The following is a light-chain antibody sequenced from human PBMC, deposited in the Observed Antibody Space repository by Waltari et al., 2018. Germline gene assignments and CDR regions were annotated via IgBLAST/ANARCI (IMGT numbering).Light chain of an antibody. CDR1: SGAGSTTYY. CDR2: STN. CDR3: VLYMRRGISV. J-gene: IGLJ3*02. V-gene: IGLV8-61*01. Sequence: QSVVTQQPSFSLSPGGTVILTCGLSSGAGSTTYYPSWYQQPPGPAPRTLNYSTNRRYSGVPDRFSGSILGNKAALTSTGAQADVESDYYCVLYMRRGISVFGGGTKLTVL.